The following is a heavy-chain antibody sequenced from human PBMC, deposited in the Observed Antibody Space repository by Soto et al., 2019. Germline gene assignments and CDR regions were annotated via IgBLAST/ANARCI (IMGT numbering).Heavy chain of an antibody. CDR2: INPSSGNT. J-gene: IGHJ4*02. V-gene: IGHV1-46*01. CDR1: GYTFTAYY. CDR3: ARASIMGPTTLVDY. Sequence: QVQLVQSGAEVKNPGASVKVSCKASGYTFTAYYIHWVRQAPGQGLEWMGVINPSSGNTPYAQKFQGRGTVTRDTSTSTGYMELSSLRSDDTAVYYCARASIMGPTTLVDYWGQGTLVTVSS. D-gene: IGHD1-26*01.